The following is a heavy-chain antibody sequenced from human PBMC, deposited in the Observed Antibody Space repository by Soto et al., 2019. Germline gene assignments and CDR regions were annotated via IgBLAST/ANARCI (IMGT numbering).Heavy chain of an antibody. D-gene: IGHD1-20*01. CDR3: ARDQTGITTTGGGRIDH. J-gene: IGHJ4*02. Sequence: QVQLVESGGGVVQPGRSLRLSCAXSXXTFSTHAXHWVRQAPGKGLECVAIVSFDGSNKYYADSVKGRFTISRDNSKNTLYLQMSGLTPEDTAVYYCARDQTGITTTGGGRIDHWGQGTLVTVSS. CDR1: XXTFSTHA. CDR2: VSFDGSNK. V-gene: IGHV3-30-3*01.